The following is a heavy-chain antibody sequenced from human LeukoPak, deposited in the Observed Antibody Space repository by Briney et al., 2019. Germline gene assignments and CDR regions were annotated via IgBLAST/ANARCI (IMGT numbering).Heavy chain of an antibody. Sequence: GGSLRLSGAASGFTFSSYAMSWVRQAPGKGLEGGSTISGSGGSTYYADCVKGRFTISRDNSKNTLYLQMNSLRAEDTAVYYCAKVLVRTMIVVDYFFDYWGQGTLVTVSS. CDR3: AKVLVRTMIVVDYFFDY. V-gene: IGHV3-23*01. D-gene: IGHD3-22*01. CDR1: GFTFSSYA. J-gene: IGHJ4*02. CDR2: ISGSGGST.